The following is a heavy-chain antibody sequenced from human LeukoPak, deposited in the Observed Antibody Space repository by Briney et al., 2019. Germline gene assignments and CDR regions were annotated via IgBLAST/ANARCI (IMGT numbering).Heavy chain of an antibody. D-gene: IGHD2-21*02. CDR3: ARALHYCGGDCYPDY. Sequence: PSETLSLTCAVYGGSFSGYYWSWIRQPPGKGLEWIGEINHSGSTNYNPSLKSRVTISVDTSKNQFSLKLSSVTAADTAVYYCARALHYCGGDCYPDYWGQGTLVTVSS. V-gene: IGHV4-34*01. J-gene: IGHJ4*02. CDR1: GGSFSGYY. CDR2: INHSGST.